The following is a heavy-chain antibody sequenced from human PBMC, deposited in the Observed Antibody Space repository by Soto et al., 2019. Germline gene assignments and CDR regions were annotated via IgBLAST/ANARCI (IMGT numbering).Heavy chain of an antibody. CDR3: ARDLWGYCGAEYYQRDV. J-gene: IGHJ6*02. CDR2: IDHSGST. CDR1: GASIGNNY. D-gene: IGHD2-21*01. V-gene: IGHV4-59*13. Sequence: SETLSLTCSVSGASIGNNYWSWIRRRPGKKLEWIGYIDHSGSTNFNPSLKSRVSISVDTSKNQFSLKLSSVTAADTAVYYCARDLWGYCGAEYYQRDVWGQGTTVT.